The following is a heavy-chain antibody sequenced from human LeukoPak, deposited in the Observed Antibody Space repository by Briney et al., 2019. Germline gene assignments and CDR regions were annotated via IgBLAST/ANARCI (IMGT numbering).Heavy chain of an antibody. V-gene: IGHV4-34*01. CDR3: ARGRPSAYDFWSGYYRRPYNWFDP. J-gene: IGHJ5*02. CDR2: INHSGST. D-gene: IGHD3-3*01. Sequence: SETLSLTCAVYGGSFSGYYWSWIRQPPGKGLEWIGEINHSGSTNYNPSLKSRVTISVDTSKNQFSLKLSSVTAADTAVYYCARGRPSAYDFWSGYYRRPYNWFDPWGQGTLVTVSS. CDR1: GGSFSGYY.